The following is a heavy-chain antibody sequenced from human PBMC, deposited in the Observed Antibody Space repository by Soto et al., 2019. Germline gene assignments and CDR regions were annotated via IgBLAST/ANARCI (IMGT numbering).Heavy chain of an antibody. Sequence: PGGSLRLSRAASGITFSNYGMHWVRRDPGKGLEWVAVISFDGGDKKSADSVKGRFTISRDNSKNTLYLQMNSLRAEDTAVYYCAKDSGRGSADYFFDYWGRGTLVTVSS. CDR2: ISFDGGDK. CDR3: AKDSGRGSADYFFDY. V-gene: IGHV3-30*18. CDR1: GITFSNYG. J-gene: IGHJ4*02. D-gene: IGHD3-10*01.